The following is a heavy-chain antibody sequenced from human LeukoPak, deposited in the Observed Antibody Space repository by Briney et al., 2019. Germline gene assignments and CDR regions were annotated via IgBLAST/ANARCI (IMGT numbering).Heavy chain of an antibody. CDR2: INSDGSST. CDR3: ARVQYYDILTGYYARDDY. D-gene: IGHD3-9*01. V-gene: IGHV3-74*01. Sequence: GGSLRLSCAASGFTFSDYYMSWVRQAPGKGLVWVSRINSDGSSTSYADSVKGRFTISRDNAKNTLYLQMNSLRAEDTAVYYCARVQYYDILTGYYARDDYWGQGTLVTVSS. J-gene: IGHJ4*02. CDR1: GFTFSDYY.